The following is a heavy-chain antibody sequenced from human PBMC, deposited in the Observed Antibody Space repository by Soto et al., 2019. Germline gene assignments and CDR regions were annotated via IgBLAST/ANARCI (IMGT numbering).Heavy chain of an antibody. CDR3: ERTIAARLHFDY. D-gene: IGHD6-13*01. Sequence: SETLSLTCTVSGGSISSGGYYWSWIRQHPGKGLEWIGYVYYSGSTYYNPSLKSRVTISVDTSKNQFSLKLRSVTAADTAVSYCERTIAARLHFDYWGQGTLVTVSS. CDR2: VYYSGST. CDR1: GGSISSGGYY. V-gene: IGHV4-31*03. J-gene: IGHJ4*02.